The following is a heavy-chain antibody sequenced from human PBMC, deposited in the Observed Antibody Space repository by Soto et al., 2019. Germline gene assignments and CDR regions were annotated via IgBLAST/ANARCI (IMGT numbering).Heavy chain of an antibody. D-gene: IGHD2-15*01. J-gene: IGHJ4*02. Sequence: EVQLVESGGGLIQPGGSLRLSCAASGFTVSSNYMSWVRQAPGKGLEWVSVIFSGGSTHYADSVKGRFTISRDNSKNTLYLQMNSLRAEDTAVYYCAKMEGGTSGFDYWGQGTLVTVSS. CDR1: GFTVSSNY. V-gene: IGHV3-53*01. CDR2: IFSGGST. CDR3: AKMEGGTSGFDY.